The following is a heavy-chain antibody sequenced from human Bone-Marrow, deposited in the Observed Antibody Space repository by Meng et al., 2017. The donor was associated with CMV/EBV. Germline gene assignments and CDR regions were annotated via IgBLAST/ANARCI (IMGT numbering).Heavy chain of an antibody. CDR1: GLSINIYA. CDR2: ISSSGGNT. Sequence: GGSLRLSCAASGLSINIYAMSWVRQAPGKGLEWVAGISSSGGNTYYAGSVEGRFTISRDNSKNRLYLQMNSLRVEDTAVYYCAKVGGLGPTRKGYYFDHWGQGALVTVSS. D-gene: IGHD2-15*01. CDR3: AKVGGLGPTRKGYYFDH. V-gene: IGHV3-23*01. J-gene: IGHJ4*02.